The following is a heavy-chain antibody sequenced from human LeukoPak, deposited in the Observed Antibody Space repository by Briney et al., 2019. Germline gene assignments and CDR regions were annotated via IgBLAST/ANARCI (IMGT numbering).Heavy chain of an antibody. V-gene: IGHV1-69*06. CDR3: ARVPQIVGATTAYFDY. J-gene: IGHJ4*02. D-gene: IGHD1-26*01. CDR1: GGTFSSYA. CDR2: IIPIFGTA. Sequence: ASVKVSCKASGGTFSSYAISWVRQAPGQGLEWMGGIIPIFGTANYAQKFQGRVTITADKSTSTAYMELSSLRSEDTAVYYCARVPQIVGATTAYFDYWGQGTLVTVSS.